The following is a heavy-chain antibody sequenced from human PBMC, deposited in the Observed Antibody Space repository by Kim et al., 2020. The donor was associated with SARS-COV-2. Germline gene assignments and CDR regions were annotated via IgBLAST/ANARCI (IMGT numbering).Heavy chain of an antibody. V-gene: IGHV3-30*01. D-gene: IGHD5-12*01. J-gene: IGHJ4*02. CDR3: ARDLADGYNYVGGGYFDY. Sequence: KGRFTISRDNSKNTLYLRMNSLRTEDTAVYYCARDLADGYNYVGGGYFDYWGQGSLVTVSS.